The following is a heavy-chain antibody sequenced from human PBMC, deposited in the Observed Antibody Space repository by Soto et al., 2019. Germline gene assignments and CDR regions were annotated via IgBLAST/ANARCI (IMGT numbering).Heavy chain of an antibody. Sequence: GSSVKVSCKASGFTFTSSAVQWVRQARGQRLEWIGWIVVGSGNTNYAQKFQERVTITRDMSTSTAYMELSSLRSEDTAVYYCAVDVYSYGSDYYHYGMDFWGQGTTVPVSS. CDR1: GFTFTSSA. CDR2: IVVGSGNT. J-gene: IGHJ6*02. D-gene: IGHD5-18*01. CDR3: AVDVYSYGSDYYHYGMDF. V-gene: IGHV1-58*01.